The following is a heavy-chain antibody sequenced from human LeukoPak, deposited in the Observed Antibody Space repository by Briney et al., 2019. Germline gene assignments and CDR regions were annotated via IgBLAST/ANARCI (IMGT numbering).Heavy chain of an antibody. V-gene: IGHV6-1*01. CDR2: TYYRSKWYN. Sequence: SRTLSLTCAISGDSVSSNSAAWHWIRRSPSRGLEWLGRTYYRSKWYNDYALSVKSRITVNPDTSKNQFSLQLNSVTPEDTAVYYCARGSNLYSSSWYFDYWGQGTLVTVSS. D-gene: IGHD6-13*01. J-gene: IGHJ4*02. CDR3: ARGSNLYSSSWYFDY. CDR1: GDSVSSNSAA.